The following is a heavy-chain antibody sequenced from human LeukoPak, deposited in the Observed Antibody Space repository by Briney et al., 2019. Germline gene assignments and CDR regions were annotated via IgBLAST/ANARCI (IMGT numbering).Heavy chain of an antibody. V-gene: IGHV3-9*01. CDR3: AREWGTGAYYYYYYGMDV. Sequence: GGSLRLSCAASGFTFDGYAMHWVRQAPGKGPEWVSSISWNSGSIGYADSVKGRFTISRDNAKNSLYLQMNSLRAEDTAVYYCAREWGTGAYYYYYYGMDVWGQGTTVTVSS. J-gene: IGHJ6*02. D-gene: IGHD3-10*01. CDR1: GFTFDGYA. CDR2: ISWNSGSI.